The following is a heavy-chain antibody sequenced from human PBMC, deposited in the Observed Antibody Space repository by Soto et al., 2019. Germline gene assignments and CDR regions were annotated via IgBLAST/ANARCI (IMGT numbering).Heavy chain of an antibody. CDR3: ALERQLNSPSDAFDI. CDR2: INPNSGVT. V-gene: IGHV1-2*02. Sequence: ALVKVSCTSSAFSGYYLHWGRQGPGQGLEWMGRINPNSGVTTYAQRFQGRVTMTSDTSITTSFLDLSNVDFDDTAVYYCALERQLNSPSDAFDIWGQGTMVTVSS. D-gene: IGHD6-13*01. CDR1: AFSGYY. J-gene: IGHJ3*02.